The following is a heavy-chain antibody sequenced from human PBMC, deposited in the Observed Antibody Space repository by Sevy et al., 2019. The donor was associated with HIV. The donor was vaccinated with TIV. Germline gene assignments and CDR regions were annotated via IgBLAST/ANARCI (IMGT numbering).Heavy chain of an antibody. CDR2: MNPNSGNT. D-gene: IGHD6-19*01. Sequence: ASVKVSCKASGYTFTSYDINWVRQATGQGLEWMGWMNPNSGNTGYAQKFQGRVTMTRNTSISTAYMELSSLRSEDTAVYYCAREASGWYNGYGMDVWGQGTTVTVSS. V-gene: IGHV1-8*01. CDR3: AREASGWYNGYGMDV. CDR1: GYTFTSYD. J-gene: IGHJ6*02.